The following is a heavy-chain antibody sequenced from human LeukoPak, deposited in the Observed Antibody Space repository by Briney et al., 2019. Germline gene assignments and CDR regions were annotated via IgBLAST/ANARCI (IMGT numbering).Heavy chain of an antibody. J-gene: IGHJ4*02. CDR3: ASSVTYVWGSYRAYDY. V-gene: IGHV4-59*01. D-gene: IGHD3-16*02. Sequence: SETLSLTCTVSGGSISSYYWNWIRQPPGKGLEWIGYVYYSGSTNYNPSLKSRVTISVDTSKNQFSLKLSSVTAADTAVYYCASSVTYVWGSYRAYDYWGQGTLVTVSS. CDR2: VYYSGST. CDR1: GGSISSYY.